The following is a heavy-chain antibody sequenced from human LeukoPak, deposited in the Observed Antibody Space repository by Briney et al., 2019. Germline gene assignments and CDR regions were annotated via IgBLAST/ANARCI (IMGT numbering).Heavy chain of an antibody. CDR3: ASRPERYYDSSGYFN. J-gene: IGHJ4*02. V-gene: IGHV1-69*13. D-gene: IGHD3-22*01. CDR1: GGTFSSYA. CDR2: IIPIFGTA. Sequence: SVNASCKASGGTFSSYAISWVRQAPGQGLEWMGGIIPIFGTANYAQKFQGRVTITADESTSTAYMELSSLRSEDTAVYYCASRPERYYDSSGYFNWGQGTLVTVSS.